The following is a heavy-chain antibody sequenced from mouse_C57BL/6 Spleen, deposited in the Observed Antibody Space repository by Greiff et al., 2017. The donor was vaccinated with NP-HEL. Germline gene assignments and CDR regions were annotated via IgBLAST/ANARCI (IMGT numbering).Heavy chain of an antibody. V-gene: IGHV2-5*01. CDR1: GFSLTSYG. Sequence: VQLVESGPGLVQPSQSLSITCTVSGFSLTSYGVHWVRQSPGKGLEWLGVIWRGGSTDYNAAFMSRLSITKDNSKSQVFFKMNSLQADDTAIYYCAKTYYSNSLYAMDYWGQGTSVTVSS. J-gene: IGHJ4*01. CDR3: AKTYYSNSLYAMDY. CDR2: IWRGGST. D-gene: IGHD2-5*01.